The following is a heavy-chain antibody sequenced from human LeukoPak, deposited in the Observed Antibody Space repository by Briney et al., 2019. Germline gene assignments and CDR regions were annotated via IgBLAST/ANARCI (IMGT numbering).Heavy chain of an antibody. CDR1: GDSVSSNSVT. J-gene: IGHJ5*02. CDR2: TYYRSTWYN. D-gene: IGHD2-2*01. V-gene: IGHV6-1*01. Sequence: SQTLSLTCAISGDSVSSNSVTWNWIRQSPSRGLEWLDRTYYRSTWYNDYAVSVRGRITVNPDTSKNQFSLHLNSVTPEDTAVYYCARRLTQYDCFDPWGQGILVAVSS. CDR3: ARRLTQYDCFDP.